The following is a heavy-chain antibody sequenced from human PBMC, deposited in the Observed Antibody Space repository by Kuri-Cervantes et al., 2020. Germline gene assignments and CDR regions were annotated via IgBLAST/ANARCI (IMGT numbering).Heavy chain of an antibody. J-gene: IGHJ4*02. D-gene: IGHD3-22*01. V-gene: IGHV1-2*02. Sequence: ASVKVSCKASGYTFTSYYMHWVRQAPGQGLEWMGSINPTTGGASYAQKFQGRVTMTRDTSISTAYMELSRLRSDDTAVYYCARSDYYDSSGLLFDYWGQGTLVTVSS. CDR2: INPTTGGA. CDR3: ARSDYYDSSGLLFDY. CDR1: GYTFTSYY.